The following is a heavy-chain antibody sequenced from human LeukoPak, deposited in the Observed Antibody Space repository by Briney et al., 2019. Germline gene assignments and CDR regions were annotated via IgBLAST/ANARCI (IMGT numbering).Heavy chain of an antibody. CDR1: TGSLNSYF. CDR2: VSGTGTA. Sequence: SETLSLTCTVSTGSLNSYFWTWVRQPAGKGLEWIGRVSGTGTAYANPSLESRVIISLDTSRNQFSLKLMSVTAADTAVYYWARGKELTGTSGHYSFDFWGQGTLVSVSS. J-gene: IGHJ4*02. V-gene: IGHV4-4*07. D-gene: IGHD1-7*01. CDR3: ARGKELTGTSGHYSFDF.